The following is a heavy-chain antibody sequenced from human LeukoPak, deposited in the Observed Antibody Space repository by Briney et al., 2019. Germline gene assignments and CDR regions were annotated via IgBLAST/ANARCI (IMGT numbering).Heavy chain of an antibody. Sequence: SETLSLTCAVYGGSFSGYYWSWIRQPPGKGLEWIGEINHSGSTNYNPSLKSRVTISVDTSKNQFSLKLGSVTAADTAVYYCARARARLWGFDYWGQGTLVTVSS. J-gene: IGHJ4*02. CDR1: GGSFSGYY. V-gene: IGHV4-34*01. D-gene: IGHD5-18*01. CDR2: INHSGST. CDR3: ARARARLWGFDY.